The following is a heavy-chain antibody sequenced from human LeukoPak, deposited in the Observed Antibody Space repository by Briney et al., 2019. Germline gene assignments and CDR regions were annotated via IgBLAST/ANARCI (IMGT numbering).Heavy chain of an antibody. J-gene: IGHJ4*02. CDR1: GFTFTSSA. Sequence: PVKVSCKASGFTFTSSAVQWVRQARGQRLEWIGWIVVGSGNTNYAQKFQERVTITRDMSTSTAYMELSSLRSEDTAVYYCAAVQYSGSRPLDYWGQGTLVTVSS. CDR3: AAVQYSGSRPLDY. D-gene: IGHD1-26*01. CDR2: IVVGSGNT. V-gene: IGHV1-58*01.